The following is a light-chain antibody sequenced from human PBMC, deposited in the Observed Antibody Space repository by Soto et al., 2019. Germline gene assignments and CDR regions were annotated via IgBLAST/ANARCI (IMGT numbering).Light chain of an antibody. CDR3: CSYAGSYTYV. V-gene: IGLV2-11*01. J-gene: IGLJ1*01. Sequence: QSVLTQPRSVSGSPGQSVTISCTGTNSDVGTFYFVSWYQQYPDIGPKLIIYDVTERPSGVPDRFSGSKSGNTASPTISGLQADDESDYYCCSYAGSYTYVLGSGTKV. CDR1: NSDVGTFYF. CDR2: DVT.